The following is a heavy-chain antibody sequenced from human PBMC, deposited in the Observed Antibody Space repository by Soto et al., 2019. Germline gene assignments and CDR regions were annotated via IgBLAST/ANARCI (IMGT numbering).Heavy chain of an antibody. Sequence: SETLSLTCTVSGISVSASDYYWGWVRQPPGKGLDWIGNIYYSGSTFYNPSLRSRVTLSVDTSKNQFSLRLNSVTAADTAVYYCARVGPWVPYYYDSSPYTFETWFDPWGQGTLVTVSS. V-gene: IGHV4-39*01. D-gene: IGHD3-22*01. J-gene: IGHJ5*02. CDR3: ARVGPWVPYYYDSSPYTFETWFDP. CDR2: IYYSGST. CDR1: GISVSASDYY.